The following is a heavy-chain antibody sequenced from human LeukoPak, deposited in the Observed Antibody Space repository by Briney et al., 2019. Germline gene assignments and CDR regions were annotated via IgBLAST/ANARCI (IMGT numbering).Heavy chain of an antibody. CDR2: IYYSGST. D-gene: IGHD6-13*01. CDR1: GGSISSYY. J-gene: IGHJ4*02. Sequence: SETLSLTCTVSGGSISSYYWSWIRQPPGKGLEWIGYIYYSGSTNYNPSLKSRVTISVDTSKNQFSLKLSSVTAADTAVYYCARSDRAGVDYWGQGTLVTVSS. CDR3: ARSDRAGVDY. V-gene: IGHV4-59*12.